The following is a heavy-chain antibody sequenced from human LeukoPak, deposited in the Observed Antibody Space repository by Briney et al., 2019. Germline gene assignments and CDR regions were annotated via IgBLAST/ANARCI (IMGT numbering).Heavy chain of an antibody. V-gene: IGHV3-13*01. CDR3: ARGPPRGKYYYMDV. Sequence: GGSLRLSCAASGFTFSSFDMHWVRQPTGQGLEWVSTIGTASDTYYPGSVGGRFTLSRDNAKNSLYLQTNSLTAGDTAVYYCARGPPRGKYYYMDVWGKGTTVTVSS. J-gene: IGHJ6*03. CDR2: IGTASDT. CDR1: GFTFSSFD. D-gene: IGHD1-1*01.